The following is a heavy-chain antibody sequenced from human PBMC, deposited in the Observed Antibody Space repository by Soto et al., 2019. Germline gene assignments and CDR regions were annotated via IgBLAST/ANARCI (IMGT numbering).Heavy chain of an antibody. V-gene: IGHV3-43*02. CDR1: GIMFGQYA. CDR3: AKDMSREGFDP. CDR2: ISWDGGST. J-gene: IGHJ5*02. Sequence: PGGSLRLSCAASGIMFGQYAMSWVRLAPGKGLEWVSLISWDGGSTYYADSVKGRFTISRDNSKNSLYLQMNSLRTEDTALYYCAKDMSREGFDPWGQGTLVTVSS.